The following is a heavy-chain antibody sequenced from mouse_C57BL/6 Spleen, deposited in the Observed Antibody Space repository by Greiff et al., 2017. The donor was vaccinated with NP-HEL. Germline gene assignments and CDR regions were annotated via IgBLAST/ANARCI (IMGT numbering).Heavy chain of an antibody. D-gene: IGHD1-1*01. CDR2: INPSNGGT. Sequence: QVQLQQPGTELVKPGASVKLSCKASGYTFTSYWMHWVKQRPGQGLEWIGNINPSNGGTNYNEKIKSKATLTVDKSSSTAYMQLSSLTSEDSAVYYCARALYYGSIYDWFAYWGQGTLVTVSA. V-gene: IGHV1-53*01. CDR3: ARALYYGSIYDWFAY. J-gene: IGHJ3*01. CDR1: GYTFTSYW.